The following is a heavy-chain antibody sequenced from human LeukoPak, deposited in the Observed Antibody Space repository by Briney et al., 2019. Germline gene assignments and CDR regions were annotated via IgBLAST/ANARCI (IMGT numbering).Heavy chain of an antibody. CDR2: IYHSGGT. J-gene: IGHJ6*03. CDR1: GYSISSGYY. CDR3: ARDVYYYYYYMDV. V-gene: IGHV4-38-2*02. Sequence: SETLSLTCSVSGYSISSGYYWGWIRQPPGKGLEWIGSIYHSGGTYYNPSLKSRVTISVDTSKNQFSLRLSSVTAADTAVYYCARDVYYYYYYMDVWGKGTTVTVSS.